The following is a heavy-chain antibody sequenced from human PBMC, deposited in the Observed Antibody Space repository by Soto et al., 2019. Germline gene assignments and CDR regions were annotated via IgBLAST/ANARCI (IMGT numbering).Heavy chain of an antibody. J-gene: IGHJ5*02. CDR1: GGFLSDGDYC. D-gene: IGHD3-3*01. V-gene: IGHV4-31*03. CDR3: ARYDVSSGDHHNWLDP. Sequence: TMSLTCTVSGGFLSDGDYCWRGIRQNPKKGKERIGYIYHIGKTYDNPSLKSRFAMSVDTSKYQFSLNLNSVTAADTAVYFCARYDVSSGDHHNWLDPWGQGTLVIVSS. CDR2: IYHIGKT.